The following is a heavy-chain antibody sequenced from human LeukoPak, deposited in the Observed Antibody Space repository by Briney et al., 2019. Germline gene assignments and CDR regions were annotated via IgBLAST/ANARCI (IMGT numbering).Heavy chain of an antibody. CDR1: GGSISSYY. J-gene: IGHJ4*02. Sequence: SETLSLTCTVSGGSISSYYWSWIRQPPGKGLEWIGYIYYSGSTNYNPSLKSRVTISVDTSKNQFSLKLSSVTAADTAVYYCARENSSSWYGGRYYFDYWGQGTLVTVSS. CDR3: ARENSSSWYGGRYYFDY. CDR2: IYYSGST. D-gene: IGHD6-13*01. V-gene: IGHV4-59*12.